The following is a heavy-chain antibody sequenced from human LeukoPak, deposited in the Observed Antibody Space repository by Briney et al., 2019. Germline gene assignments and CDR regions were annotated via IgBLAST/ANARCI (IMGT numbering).Heavy chain of an antibody. J-gene: IGHJ4*02. CDR3: ARGKEEMATGSYYFDY. CDR2: INHSGST. V-gene: IGHV4-34*01. Sequence: SETLSLTCAVYGGSFSGYYWSWIRQPPGKGLEWIGEINHSGSTNYNPSLKSRVTISVDTSKNQFSLKLSSVTAADTAVYNCARGKEEMATGSYYFDYWGQGTLVTVSS. CDR1: GGSFSGYY. D-gene: IGHD5-24*01.